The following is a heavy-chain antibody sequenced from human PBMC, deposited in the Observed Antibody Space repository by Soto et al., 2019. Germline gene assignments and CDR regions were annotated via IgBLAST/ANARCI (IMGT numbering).Heavy chain of an antibody. CDR3: ARDVDNFWSGYYNGADN. V-gene: IGHV1-18*04. D-gene: IGHD3-3*01. CDR1: GYTFTTYG. Sequence: QVQLVQSGTEVKKPGASVKVSCKASGYTFTTYGISWMRQAPGRGLEWMGWIGAFNGNTNYAQKFQGRVTMTTDTSTNTAYMDLRSLRSDDTAVYYCARDVDNFWSGYYNGADNWGQGTLVTVSS. J-gene: IGHJ4*02. CDR2: IGAFNGNT.